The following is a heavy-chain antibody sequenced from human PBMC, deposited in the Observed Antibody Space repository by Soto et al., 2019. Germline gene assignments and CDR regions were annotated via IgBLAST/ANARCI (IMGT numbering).Heavy chain of an antibody. CDR2: INHSVST. J-gene: IGHJ5*02. CDR3: ARDLGYSYGEGNWFDP. CDR1: GGSFSGYY. D-gene: IGHD5-18*01. Sequence: NPSETLSLTCAVYGGSFSGYYWSWIRQPPGKGLEWIGEINHSVSTNYNPSLKSRVTISVDTSKNQFSLRLSSVTAADTAVYYCARDLGYSYGEGNWFDPWGQGTLVPVSS. V-gene: IGHV4-34*01.